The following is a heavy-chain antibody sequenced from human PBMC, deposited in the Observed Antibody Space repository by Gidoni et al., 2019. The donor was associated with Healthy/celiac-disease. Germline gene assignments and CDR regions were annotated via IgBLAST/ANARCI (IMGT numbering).Heavy chain of an antibody. D-gene: IGHD2-2*01. V-gene: IGHV1-3*01. CDR2: INAGNGNT. J-gene: IGHJ2*01. CDR3: ARVWVGSAAEGYDWYFDL. Sequence: QVQLVQSGAEVKKPGASVKVSCKASGYTFTSYAMHWVRQAPGQRLEWMGWINAGNGNTKYSQKFQGRVTITRDTSASTAYMELSSLRSEDTAVYYCARVWVGSAAEGYDWYFDLWGRGTLVTVSS. CDR1: GYTFTSYA.